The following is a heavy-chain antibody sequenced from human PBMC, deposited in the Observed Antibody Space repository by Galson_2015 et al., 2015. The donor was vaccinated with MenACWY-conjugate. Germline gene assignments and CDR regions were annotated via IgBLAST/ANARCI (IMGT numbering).Heavy chain of an antibody. CDR2: ISTYNGNA. CDR1: GYTFTNFG. Sequence: SVKVSCKAAGYTFTNFGITWVRKAPGQGLEWMGWISTYNGNANYAQKVRDRVMMTTDTPTNTVHMELKSLTSDDTAVYFCARDPIGRHDSSSWFWIDWGQGTPVTVSS. J-gene: IGHJ4*02. D-gene: IGHD6-13*01. V-gene: IGHV1-18*01. CDR3: ARDPIGRHDSSSWFWID.